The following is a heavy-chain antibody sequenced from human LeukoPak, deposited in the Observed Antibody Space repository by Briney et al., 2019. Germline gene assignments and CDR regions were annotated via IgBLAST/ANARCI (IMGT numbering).Heavy chain of an antibody. CDR2: IYPDDSDT. V-gene: IGHV5-51*01. Sequence: GESLKISCRGAAYKFSNYWIAWVRQRPGEDLEWMEIIYPDDSDTRYSPSFQGQVTISADKSISTAYLQWTSLKASDTAIYYCARRDTTYFDYWGQGSLVTVSS. CDR1: AYKFSNYW. J-gene: IGHJ4*02. D-gene: IGHD1-1*01. CDR3: ARRDTTYFDY.